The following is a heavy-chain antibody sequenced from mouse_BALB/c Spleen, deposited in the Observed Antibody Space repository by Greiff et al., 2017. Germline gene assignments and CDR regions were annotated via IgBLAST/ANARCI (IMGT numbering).Heavy chain of an antibody. D-gene: IGHD1-1*02. CDR1: GYSITSGYY. CDR2: ISYDGSN. V-gene: IGHV3-6*02. J-gene: IGHJ4*01. Sequence: VQLQQSGPGLVKPSQSLSLTCSVTGYSITSGYYWNWIRQFPGNKLEWMGYISYDGSNNYNPSLKNRISITRDTSKNQFFLKLNSVTTEDTATYYCARDGWRGNYYAMDYWGQGTSVTVSS. CDR3: ARDGWRGNYYAMDY.